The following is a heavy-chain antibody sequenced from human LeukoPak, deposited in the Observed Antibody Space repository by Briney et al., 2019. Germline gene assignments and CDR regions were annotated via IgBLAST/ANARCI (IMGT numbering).Heavy chain of an antibody. CDR1: GASISSGDYY. D-gene: IGHD3-22*01. CDR3: TEFYFDRSGYADY. J-gene: IGHJ4*02. Sequence: SETLSLTCTVSGASISSGDYYWGWIRQSPGRGLEWIGTIYYRGSTYYNPSLKSRVTISVDMSENQVSLKLRSVTAADTAVYYCTEFYFDRSGYADYWGQGTLVTVSS. V-gene: IGHV4-39*01. CDR2: IYYRGST.